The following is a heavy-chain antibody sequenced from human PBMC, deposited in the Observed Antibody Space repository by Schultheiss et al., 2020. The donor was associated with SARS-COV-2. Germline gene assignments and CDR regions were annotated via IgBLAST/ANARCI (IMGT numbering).Heavy chain of an antibody. D-gene: IGHD3/OR15-3a*01. CDR1: GFTFSSYA. J-gene: IGHJ6*02. CDR2: ISSSSSYI. V-gene: IGHV3-21*01. CDR3: ARVSQGTGYPGHYYYYYGMDV. Sequence: GESLKISCAASGFTFSSYAMSWVRQAPGKGLEWVSSISSSSSYIYYADSVKGRFTISRDNAKNSLYLQMNSLRAEDTAVYYCARVSQGTGYPGHYYYYYGMDVWGQGTTVTVSS.